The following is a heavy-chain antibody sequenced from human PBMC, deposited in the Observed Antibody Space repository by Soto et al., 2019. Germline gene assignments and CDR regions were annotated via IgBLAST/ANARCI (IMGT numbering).Heavy chain of an antibody. CDR2: ISGSGGST. CDR1: GFTFSSYA. D-gene: IGHD3-3*01. V-gene: IGHV3-23*01. J-gene: IGHJ5*01. Sequence: PGGSLRLSCAASGFTFSSYAMSWVRQAPGKGLEWVSAISGSGGSTYYADSVEGRFTNSRDNSKNTRYLQMSSLRAADSALYYGAQTWGSLDCLFDCWGQGTMVTVSS. CDR3: AQTWGSLDCLFDC.